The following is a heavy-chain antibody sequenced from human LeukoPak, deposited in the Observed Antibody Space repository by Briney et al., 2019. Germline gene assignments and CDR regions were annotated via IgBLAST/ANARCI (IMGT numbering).Heavy chain of an antibody. J-gene: IGHJ4*02. D-gene: IGHD6-13*01. CDR2: ISYDGNNK. Sequence: GGSLRLSCAASGFTFSSYSMHWVRQAPGKGLEWVALISYDGNNKYYADSVKGRFTVSRDNSKNTLYLQMNSLRPEDTALYYCARVHGNSWYCCSDYWGQGTLVTVSS. CDR3: ARVHGNSWYCCSDY. V-gene: IGHV3-30-3*01. CDR1: GFTFSSYS.